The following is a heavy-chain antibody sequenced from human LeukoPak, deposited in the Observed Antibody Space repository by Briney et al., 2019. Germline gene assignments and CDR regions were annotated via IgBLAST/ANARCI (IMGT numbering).Heavy chain of an antibody. D-gene: IGHD3-9*01. V-gene: IGHV1-69*04. CDR2: IIPILGIA. CDR1: GGTFSSYA. Sequence: SVKVSCKASGGTFSSYAISWVRQAPGQGLEWMGRIIPILGIANYAQKFQGRVTITADKSTSTAYMELSSLRSEDTAVYYCARDKELRYFDWLFCDAFDIWGQGTMVTVSS. CDR3: ARDKELRYFDWLFCDAFDI. J-gene: IGHJ3*02.